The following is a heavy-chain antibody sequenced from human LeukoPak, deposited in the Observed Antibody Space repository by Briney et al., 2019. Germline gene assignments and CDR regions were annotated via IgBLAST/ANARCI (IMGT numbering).Heavy chain of an antibody. D-gene: IGHD2-15*01. V-gene: IGHV1-2*02. J-gene: IGHJ6*02. Sequence: ASVKVSCKASGYTFTGYYMHWVRQAPGQGLEWMGWINPNSGGTNYAQKFQGRVTMTRDTSISTAYMELSRLRSDDTAVYYCALLGGDASLGWGYYYGMDVWGQGTTVTVSS. CDR1: GYTFTGYY. CDR3: ALLGGDASLGWGYYYGMDV. CDR2: INPNSGGT.